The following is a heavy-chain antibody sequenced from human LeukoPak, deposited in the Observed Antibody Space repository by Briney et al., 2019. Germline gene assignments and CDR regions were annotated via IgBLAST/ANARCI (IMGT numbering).Heavy chain of an antibody. D-gene: IGHD1-1*01. Sequence: SETLSLTCTVSGGSISSSSYYWGWICQPPGKGLEWIGSIYYSGSTYYNPSLKSRVTISVDTSKNQFSLKLSSVTAADTAVYYCARSPLDIDAFDIWGQGTMVTVSS. CDR2: IYYSGST. V-gene: IGHV4-39*01. CDR1: GGSISSSSYY. CDR3: ARSPLDIDAFDI. J-gene: IGHJ3*02.